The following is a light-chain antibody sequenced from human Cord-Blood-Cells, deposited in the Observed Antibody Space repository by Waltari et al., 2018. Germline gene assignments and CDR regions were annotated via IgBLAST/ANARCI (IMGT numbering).Light chain of an antibody. Sequence: IVLTQSPGTLSLSPGGRATLSCRARQGVSSSYLAWYQQKPGQAPRRLGYGASSRATGMPDRFRGSWSRTDFTLTITRLEPEDFAVYYCQQYGSSPFSYGPGKKVDIK. CDR3: QQYGSSPFS. CDR2: GAS. CDR1: QGVSSSY. J-gene: IGKJ3*01. V-gene: IGKV3-20*01.